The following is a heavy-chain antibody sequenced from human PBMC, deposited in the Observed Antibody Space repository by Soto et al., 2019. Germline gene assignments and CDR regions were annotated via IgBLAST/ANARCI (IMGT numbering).Heavy chain of an antibody. Sequence: PSETLSLTCTDSGGSISSYYWSWIRQPPGKGLEWIGYIYYSGSTNYNPSLKSRVTISVDTSKNQFSLKLSSVTAADTAVYYCARYNIVLMVYASWFDPWGQGTLVTVSS. J-gene: IGHJ5*02. CDR3: ARYNIVLMVYASWFDP. CDR1: GGSISSYY. V-gene: IGHV4-59*01. CDR2: IYYSGST. D-gene: IGHD2-8*01.